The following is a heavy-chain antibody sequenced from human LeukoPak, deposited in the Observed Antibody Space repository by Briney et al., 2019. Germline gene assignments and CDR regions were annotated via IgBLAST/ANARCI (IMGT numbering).Heavy chain of an antibody. J-gene: IGHJ6*02. CDR1: GGSFSGYY. CDR3: AVLGRRYYYGMDV. Sequence: SETLSLTCAVYGGSFSGYYWSWIRQPPGKGLEWIGEINHSGSTNYNPSLKSRVTISVDTSKNQFSLKLGSVTAADTAVYYCAVLGRRYYYGMDVWGQGTTVTVSS. V-gene: IGHV4-34*01. CDR2: INHSGST.